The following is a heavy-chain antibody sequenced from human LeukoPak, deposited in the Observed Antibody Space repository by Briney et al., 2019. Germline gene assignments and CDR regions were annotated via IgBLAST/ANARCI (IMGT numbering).Heavy chain of an antibody. CDR3: ARDRYGDGFAHLDY. Sequence: ASVKVSCKASGYTFTSYAIHWVRQAPGQGLEWMGWITPSGGTNYPQKFQGRVAITWYTSITTASMDLRRLTSDDTAVYYCARDRYGDGFAHLDYWGQGALVTVSS. CDR1: GYTFTSYA. D-gene: IGHD5-24*01. J-gene: IGHJ4*02. V-gene: IGHV1-2*02. CDR2: ITPSGGT.